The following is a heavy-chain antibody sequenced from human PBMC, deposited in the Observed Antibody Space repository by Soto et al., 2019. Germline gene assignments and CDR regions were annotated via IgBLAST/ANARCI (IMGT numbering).Heavy chain of an antibody. V-gene: IGHV3-33*01. D-gene: IGHD2-15*01. CDR3: ARDYSRYYGMDV. J-gene: IGHJ6*02. Sequence: QVQLVESGGGVVQPGGSLRLSCAASGSTFSNYGMHWVRQAPGKGLESVAVIWYDGSNKYYADSVKGRFTISRDNSKNTMYLQVNSLRAEDTAVYYCARDYSRYYGMDVWGQGTTVTVSS. CDR2: IWYDGSNK. CDR1: GSTFSNYG.